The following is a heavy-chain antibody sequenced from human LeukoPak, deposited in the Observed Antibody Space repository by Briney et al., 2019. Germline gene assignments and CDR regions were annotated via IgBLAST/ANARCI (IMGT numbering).Heavy chain of an antibody. Sequence: GGSLRLSCAASGFTFSSYWMHWVRQAPGKGLVWVSRINSDGSSTSYADSVKGRFTISRDNAKNTLYLQMNSLRAEDTAVYYCARSGVMVYAKLDYWGQGTLVTVSS. CDR3: ARSGVMVYAKLDY. V-gene: IGHV3-74*01. CDR2: INSDGSST. D-gene: IGHD2-8*01. J-gene: IGHJ4*02. CDR1: GFTFSSYW.